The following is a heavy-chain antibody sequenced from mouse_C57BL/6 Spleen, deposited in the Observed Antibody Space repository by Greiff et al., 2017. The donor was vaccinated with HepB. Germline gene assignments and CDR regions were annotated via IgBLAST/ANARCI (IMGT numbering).Heavy chain of an antibody. CDR1: GFTFSDYY. V-gene: IGHV5-12*01. Sequence: EVQVVETGGGLVQPGGSLKLSCAASGFTFSDYYMYWVRQTPEKRLEWVAYISNGGGSTYYPDTVKGRFTISRDNAKNTLYLQMSRLKSEDTAMYYCARHAGSSYVPFAYWGQGTLVTVSA. CDR2: ISNGGGST. CDR3: ARHAGSSYVPFAY. J-gene: IGHJ3*01. D-gene: IGHD1-1*01.